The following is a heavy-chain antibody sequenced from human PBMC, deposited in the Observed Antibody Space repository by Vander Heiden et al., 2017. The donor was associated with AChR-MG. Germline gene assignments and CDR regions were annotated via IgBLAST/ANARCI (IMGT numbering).Heavy chain of an antibody. D-gene: IGHD3-16*01. CDR3: ARTQGAFDA. V-gene: IGHV4-34*01. Sequence: QVPLQQWGAGLLQPSSTLSVPCAVSAVSFSGSYWSCIRQSPGKGLEWTGEINDGGKVNYNPSLESRVTLSADPSKKEFSLKVNSVTAADTAVDYCARTQGAFDAWGQGTMVTVSS. J-gene: IGHJ3*01. CDR1: AVSFSGSY. CDR2: INDGGKV.